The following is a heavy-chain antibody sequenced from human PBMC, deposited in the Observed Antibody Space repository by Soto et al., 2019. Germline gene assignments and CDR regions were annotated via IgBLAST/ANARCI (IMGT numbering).Heavy chain of an antibody. CDR1: GGTFSSYA. V-gene: IGHV1-69*13. J-gene: IGHJ6*02. Sequence: SVKVSCKASGGTFSSYAISWVRQAPGQGLEWMGGIIPIFGTANYAQKFQGRVTITADESTSTAYMELSSMRSEDTAVYYCARVDAGKDYDFWSGSIAYGMDVWGQGATVTVSS. CDR2: IIPIFGTA. D-gene: IGHD3-3*01. CDR3: ARVDAGKDYDFWSGSIAYGMDV.